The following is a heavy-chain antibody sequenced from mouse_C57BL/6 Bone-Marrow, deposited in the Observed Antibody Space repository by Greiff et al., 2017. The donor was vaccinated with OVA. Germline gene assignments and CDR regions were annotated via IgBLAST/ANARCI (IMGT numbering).Heavy chain of an antibody. J-gene: IGHJ3*01. D-gene: IGHD2-3*01. CDR2: ISDGGSYT. CDR1: GFTFSSYA. CDR3: ARLGIYDGYYRFAY. V-gene: IGHV5-4*03. Sequence: EVKLMESGGGLVKPGGSLKLSCAASGFTFSSYAMSWVRQTPEKRLEWVATISDGGSYTYYPDNVKGRFTISRDNAKNNLYLQMSHLKSEDTAMYYCARLGIYDGYYRFAYWGQGTLVTVSA.